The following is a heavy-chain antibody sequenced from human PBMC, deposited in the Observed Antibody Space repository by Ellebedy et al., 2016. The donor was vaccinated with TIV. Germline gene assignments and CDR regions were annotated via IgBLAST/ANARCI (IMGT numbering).Heavy chain of an antibody. V-gene: IGHV3-21*01. J-gene: IGHJ6*02. CDR1: GFTLSSYS. D-gene: IGHD5-18*01. CDR3: ARDRGGTAMVPWYYYGMDV. Sequence: GESLKISCAASGFTLSSYSMNWVRQAPGKGLEWVSSISSTSSYIYYADSVKGRFTISRDNAKNSLYLQINSLRAEDTAVYYCARDRGGTAMVPWYYYGMDVWGQGTTVTVSS. CDR2: ISSTSSYI.